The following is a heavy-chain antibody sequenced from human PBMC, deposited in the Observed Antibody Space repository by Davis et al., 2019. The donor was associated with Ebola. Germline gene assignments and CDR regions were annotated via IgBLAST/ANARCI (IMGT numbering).Heavy chain of an antibody. CDR3: ARDLTTVTKTRPFDY. CDR2: ISSGSYFI. J-gene: IGHJ4*02. D-gene: IGHD4-17*01. CDR1: GFIFSSYA. V-gene: IGHV3-21*01. Sequence: GESLKISCAASGFIFSSYAMHWVRQAPGKGLEWVSSISSGSYFIYYADSLKGRFTISRDNAKNSLYLQMNSLIAEDTAVYYCARDLTTVTKTRPFDYWGQGTLVTVSS.